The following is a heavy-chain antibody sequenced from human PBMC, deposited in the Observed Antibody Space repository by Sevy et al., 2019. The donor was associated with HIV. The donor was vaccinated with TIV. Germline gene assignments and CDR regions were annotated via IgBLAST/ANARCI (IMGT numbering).Heavy chain of an antibody. D-gene: IGHD2-15*01. CDR3: AAESRGSCSGRSCSVENGMDV. CDR1: SFTFTNSA. J-gene: IGHJ6*02. V-gene: IGHV1-58*01. Sequence: ASVKVSCKASSFTFTNSAVQWVRQARGQRLEWIGCIVVGSGDTNYAHSFQERVTISRDMSTATVSMELSGLGSEDTAVYYCAAESRGSCSGRSCSVENGMDVWGPGTTVTVSS. CDR2: IVVGSGDT.